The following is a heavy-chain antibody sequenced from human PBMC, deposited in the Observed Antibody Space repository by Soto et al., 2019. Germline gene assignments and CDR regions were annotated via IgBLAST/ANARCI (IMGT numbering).Heavy chain of an antibody. Sequence: SETLSLTCTVSSGSISSTNYYWGWIRQPPGKGLEWIGTIHYSGYTYYNPSLKNRVTISVDTSKNHFSLKLTSVTAADTAIYYCARPVGVEQQLVHDAFAIWGQGTLVTLSS. J-gene: IGHJ3*02. V-gene: IGHV4-39*02. D-gene: IGHD6-13*01. CDR2: IHYSGYT. CDR1: SGSISSTNYY. CDR3: ARPVGVEQQLVHDAFAI.